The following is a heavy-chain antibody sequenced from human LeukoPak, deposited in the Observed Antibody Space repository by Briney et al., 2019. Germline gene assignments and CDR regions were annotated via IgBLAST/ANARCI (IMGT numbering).Heavy chain of an antibody. Sequence: PGGSLRLSCAASGLTLSSYWMHWVRQAPGKGLVWVSRINSDGSSTSYADSVKGRFTISRDNAKNTLHLQMKSLRAEDTAVYYCALLSEIDYWGQGTLVTVSS. CDR2: INSDGSST. D-gene: IGHD3-16*02. CDR1: GLTLSSYW. V-gene: IGHV3-74*01. J-gene: IGHJ4*02. CDR3: ALLSEIDY.